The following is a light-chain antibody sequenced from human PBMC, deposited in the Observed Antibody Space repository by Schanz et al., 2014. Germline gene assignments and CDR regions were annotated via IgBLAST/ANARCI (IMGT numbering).Light chain of an antibody. J-gene: IGKJ1*01. CDR2: GAS. CDR3: QQYGSSPRT. Sequence: EIVLTQSPGTLSLSPGQRATLSCRASQSVTSTYLAWYQQKPGQAPRLLIYGASSRATGIPDRFSGSGXXXXFTLTISRLEPXXXXVYYCQQYGSSPRTFGQGTKVEIK. CDR1: QSVTSTY. V-gene: IGKV3-20*01.